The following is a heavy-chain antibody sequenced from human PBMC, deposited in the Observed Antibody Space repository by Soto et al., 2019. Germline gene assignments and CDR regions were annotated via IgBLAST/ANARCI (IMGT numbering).Heavy chain of an antibody. J-gene: IGHJ5*02. CDR2: IIPMLDIV. CDR3: AIEGGQGWFDH. V-gene: IGHV1-69*13. CDR1: VCAFSNFV. Sequence: SVKVSCKASVCAFSNFVISWVRQAPGQGLEWVGGIIPMLDIVHYAQKFQGRVAITADESTSTAYMELSSLSSEDTAVYYCAIEGGQGWFDHWGQGSLVTVSS. D-gene: IGHD2-15*01.